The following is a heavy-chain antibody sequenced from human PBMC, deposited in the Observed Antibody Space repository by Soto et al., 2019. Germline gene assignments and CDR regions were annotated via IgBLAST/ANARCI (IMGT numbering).Heavy chain of an antibody. D-gene: IGHD4-17*01. CDR3: ARGTTAVEFDP. V-gene: IGHV4-31*03. CDR1: GGSISSGGYY. Sequence: QVQLQESGPGLVKPSQTLSLTCTVSGGSISSGGYYWSWIRQHPGKGLEWIGYIYYSGSTYYNPSTKSRVTISVDPSKNQFPLKLSAVTAADTAVYYCARGTTAVEFDPWGQGTLVTVSS. J-gene: IGHJ5*02. CDR2: IYYSGST.